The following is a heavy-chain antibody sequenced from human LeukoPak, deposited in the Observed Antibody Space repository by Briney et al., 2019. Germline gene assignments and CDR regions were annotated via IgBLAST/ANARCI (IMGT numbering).Heavy chain of an antibody. V-gene: IGHV1-18*04. CDR2: ISAYNGAT. CDR3: ARDIGASAWDRLGYY. D-gene: IGHD6-19*01. Sequence: ASVKVSCKASGYTFTSYDITWVRQAPGQGLEWMGWISAYNGATEYAQNLQGRVTMSTDTSTSTAYMELRSLISDDTAVYYCARDIGASAWDRLGYYWGQGTLVTVSS. CDR1: GYTFTSYD. J-gene: IGHJ4*02.